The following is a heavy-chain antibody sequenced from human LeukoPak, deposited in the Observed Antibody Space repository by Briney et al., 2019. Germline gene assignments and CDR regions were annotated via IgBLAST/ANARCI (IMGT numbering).Heavy chain of an antibody. V-gene: IGHV3-49*03. D-gene: IGHD1-1*01. CDR1: GFTFGDYA. J-gene: IGHJ4*02. CDR3: TRDRGAYNLYDY. CDR2: IRSKAYGETA. Sequence: GGSLRLSCTASGFTFGDYAMSWIRQAPGKGLEWVGFIRSKAYGETADYAASVKGRFTIPRDDSKAIAYLQMNSLKTEDTAVYHCTRDRGAYNLYDYWGQGTLVTVSS.